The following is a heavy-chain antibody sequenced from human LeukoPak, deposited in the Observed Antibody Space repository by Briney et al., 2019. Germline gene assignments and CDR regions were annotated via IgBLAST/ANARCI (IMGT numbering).Heavy chain of an antibody. Sequence: GGSLRLSCAASGFTFSDSWMSWVRQALGEGLEWEANMNQDGSAKDYVDSVKCRFTSSRDNARNSLYLQISSLRAEDTAVYYCATYTHWVAGDVWGQGTTVTVSS. J-gene: IGHJ6*02. CDR1: GFTFSDSW. V-gene: IGHV3-7*01. D-gene: IGHD3-16*01. CDR3: ATYTHWVAGDV. CDR2: MNQDGSAK.